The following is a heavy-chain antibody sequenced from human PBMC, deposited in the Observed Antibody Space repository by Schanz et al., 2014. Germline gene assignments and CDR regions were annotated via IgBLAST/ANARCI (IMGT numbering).Heavy chain of an antibody. CDR2: ISGSGGST. Sequence: VQLVESGGGLVKPGRSLRLSCAASGFTFSSYAMSWVRQAPGKGLEWVSGISGSGGSTYYADSVKGRFTISRDNSKNTLYLQMNSLRTEDTAVYYCASPSGYSDYGTYFDFWGQGTLVTVSS. V-gene: IGHV3-23*04. D-gene: IGHD5-12*01. CDR3: ASPSGYSDYGTYFDF. J-gene: IGHJ4*02. CDR1: GFTFSSYA.